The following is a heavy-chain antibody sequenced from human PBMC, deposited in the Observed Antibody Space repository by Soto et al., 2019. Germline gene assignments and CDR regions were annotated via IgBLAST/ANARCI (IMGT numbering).Heavy chain of an antibody. CDR2: IIPNIGTA. CDR1: GYTFTGYY. J-gene: IGHJ6*02. D-gene: IGHD4-17*01. V-gene: IGHV1-69*13. CDR3: ARGVPGTTVTTDYGMDV. Sequence: ASVKVSCKASGYTFTGYYMHWVRQAPGQGLEWMGGIIPNIGTANYAQKFQGRVTITADASTSTAYMELSSLRSEDTAVYYCARGVPGTTVTTDYGMDVWGQGTTVTVSS.